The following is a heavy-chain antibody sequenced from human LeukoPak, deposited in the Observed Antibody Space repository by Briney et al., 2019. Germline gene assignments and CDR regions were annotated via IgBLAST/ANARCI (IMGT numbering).Heavy chain of an antibody. CDR1: GFTFSSYS. Sequence: GGSLRLSCAASGFTFSSYSMNWVRQAPGKGLEWVSYISSSSSTIYYADSVKGRFTISRDNAMNTLYLQMNSLRAEDTAVYYCATAGNYRFDNWGQGTLVTVSS. CDR3: ATAGNYRFDN. J-gene: IGHJ4*02. CDR2: ISSSSSTI. V-gene: IGHV3-48*04. D-gene: IGHD1-7*01.